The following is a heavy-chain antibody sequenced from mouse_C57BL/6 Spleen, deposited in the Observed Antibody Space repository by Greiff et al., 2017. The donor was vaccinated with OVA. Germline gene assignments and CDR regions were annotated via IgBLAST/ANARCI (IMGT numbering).Heavy chain of an antibody. CDR1: GYTFTSYW. D-gene: IGHD1-1*01. V-gene: IGHV1-64*01. J-gene: IGHJ2*01. Sequence: QVQLQQPGAELVKPGASVKLSCKASGYTFTSYWMHWVKQRPGQGLEWIGMIHPTSGSTNYNEKFKSKATLTVDKSSSTAYMQLSSLTSEDSAVYYCARSATVVADFDYWGQGTTLTVSS. CDR3: ARSATVVADFDY. CDR2: IHPTSGST.